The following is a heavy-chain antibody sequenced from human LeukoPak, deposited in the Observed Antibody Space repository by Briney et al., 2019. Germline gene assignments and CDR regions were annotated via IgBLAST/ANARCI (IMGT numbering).Heavy chain of an antibody. CDR2: INYSGKT. V-gene: IGHV4-39*07. CDR3: ARRNYGDYEGYFDL. Sequence: SETLSLTCAVSGGSISSSIYYWGWIRQPPGKGLEWIGNINYSGKTYYNPSLKSRVTISVDTSKNQFSLKLSSVTAADTAVYYCARRNYGDYEGYFDLWGRGTLVTVSS. D-gene: IGHD4-17*01. CDR1: GGSISSSIYY. J-gene: IGHJ2*01.